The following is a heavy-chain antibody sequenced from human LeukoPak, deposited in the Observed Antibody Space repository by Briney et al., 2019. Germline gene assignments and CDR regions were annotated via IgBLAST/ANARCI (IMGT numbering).Heavy chain of an antibody. J-gene: IGHJ4*02. V-gene: IGHV4-59*01. CDR1: GGSISSYY. Sequence: SETLSLTCTVSGGSISSYYWSWIRQPPGKGLEWIGYIYYSGSTNYNPSLKSRVTISVDTSKNQFSLKLSSVTAADTAVYYCERGGSDYYGSGSYYWGQGTLVTVSS. CDR2: IYYSGST. CDR3: ERGGSDYYGSGSYY. D-gene: IGHD3-10*01.